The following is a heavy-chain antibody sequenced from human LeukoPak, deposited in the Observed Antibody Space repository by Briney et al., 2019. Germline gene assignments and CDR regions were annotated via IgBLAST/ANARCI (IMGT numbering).Heavy chain of an antibody. J-gene: IGHJ4*02. V-gene: IGHV4-39*01. CDR1: GGSISSSSYY. D-gene: IGHD3-22*01. Sequence: SETLSLTCTVSGGSISSSSYYWGWIRQPPGKGLEWIGSIYYSGSTYYNPSLKSRVTISVDTSKNQFSLKLSSVTAADTAVYYCARRGHYYDSSGYEGIFDYWGQGTLVTVSS. CDR2: IYYSGST. CDR3: ARRGHYYDSSGYEGIFDY.